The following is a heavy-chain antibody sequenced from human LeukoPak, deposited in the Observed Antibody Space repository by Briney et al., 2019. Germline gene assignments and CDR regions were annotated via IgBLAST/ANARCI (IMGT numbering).Heavy chain of an antibody. CDR1: GGTFSSYA. Sequence: SVKLSCKASGGTFSSYAISWVRQAPGQGLEWMGRIIPILGIANYAQKFQGRVTITADKSTSTAYMELSSLRSEDTAVYYCARDLDCGGDCYGYYYYYGMDVWGQGTTVTVSS. V-gene: IGHV1-69*04. D-gene: IGHD2-21*02. J-gene: IGHJ6*02. CDR2: IIPILGIA. CDR3: ARDLDCGGDCYGYYYYYGMDV.